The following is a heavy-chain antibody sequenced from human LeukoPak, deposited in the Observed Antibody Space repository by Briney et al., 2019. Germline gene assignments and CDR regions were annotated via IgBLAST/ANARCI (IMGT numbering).Heavy chain of an antibody. CDR1: GFTFSSYY. CDR3: ARGGRFGEFNYYYYGMDV. CDR2: IGTAGDT. V-gene: IGHV3-13*01. D-gene: IGHD3-10*01. Sequence: AGSLRLSCAASGFTFSSYYMHWVRQATGKGLEWVSAIGTAGDTYYPGSVKGRFTISRENAKNSLYLQMNSLRAGDTAVYYCARGGRFGEFNYYYYGMDVWGQGTTVTVSS. J-gene: IGHJ6*02.